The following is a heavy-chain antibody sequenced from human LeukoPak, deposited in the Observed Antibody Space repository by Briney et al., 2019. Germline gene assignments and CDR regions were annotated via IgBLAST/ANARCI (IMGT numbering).Heavy chain of an antibody. V-gene: IGHV3-21*01. CDR3: ARSICSGGSCYPYFDY. D-gene: IGHD2-15*01. CDR2: ISSSSSYI. Sequence: GGSLRLSCAASGFTFSSYSMNWVRQAPGKGLEWVSSISSSSSYIYYADSVKGRFTISRDNAKNSLYLQMNSLRAEDTAVYYCARSICSGGSCYPYFDYWGQGTLVTVSS. CDR1: GFTFSSYS. J-gene: IGHJ4*02.